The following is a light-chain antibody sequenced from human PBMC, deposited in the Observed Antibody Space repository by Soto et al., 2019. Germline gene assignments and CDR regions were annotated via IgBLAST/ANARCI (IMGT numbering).Light chain of an antibody. J-gene: IGKJ1*01. CDR1: ESVASSY. Sequence: EIVLTQSPGTLSLSPGEGATLSCRASESVASSYLAWYQQIPGQAPRLLIYGASSRATGIPDRFSGSGSGTDFTLTITRLQSEDFGVYFCQQYKDWPTTFGQGTKVEIK. V-gene: IGKV3-20*01. CDR2: GAS. CDR3: QQYKDWPTT.